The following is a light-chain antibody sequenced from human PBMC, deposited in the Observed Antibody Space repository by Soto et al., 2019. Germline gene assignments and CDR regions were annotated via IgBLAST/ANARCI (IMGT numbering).Light chain of an antibody. CDR3: QQSYTTPWT. V-gene: IGKV1-39*01. CDR2: AAS. J-gene: IGKJ1*01. CDR1: ETINNY. Sequence: DIRMTQSPSSLSVSVGDGVTITCRASETINNYLNWYQQKPGRAPKLLIHAASTLQSGVTSRFSGSGSGTDFTLTISSLQPEDFATYSCQQSYTTPWTFGLGTKVDIK.